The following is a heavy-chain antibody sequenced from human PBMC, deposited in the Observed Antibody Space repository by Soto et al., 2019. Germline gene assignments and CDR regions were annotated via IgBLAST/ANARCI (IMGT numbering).Heavy chain of an antibody. CDR1: GESFSNHY. Sequence: SETLSLTCAVYGESFSNHYWTWIRQSPGKGLEWVGEINYSGSTRYNWSLGSRVIISVDTSKNRFSLMVTSVTAEDTAVYYCARGVVYRDVGLAYGMDVWGQGTTVTVSS. V-gene: IGHV4-34*01. J-gene: IGHJ6*02. CDR2: INYSGST. CDR3: ARGVVYRDVGLAYGMDV. D-gene: IGHD3-22*01.